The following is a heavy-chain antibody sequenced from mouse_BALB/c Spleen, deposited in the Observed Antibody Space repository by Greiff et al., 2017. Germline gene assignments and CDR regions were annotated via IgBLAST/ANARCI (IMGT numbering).Heavy chain of an antibody. J-gene: IGHJ2*01. D-gene: IGHD4-1*01. CDR3: VREELGYFDY. CDR1: GFSLTSYD. CDR2: IWTGGGT. Sequence: VQVVESGPGLVAPSQSLSITCTVSGFSLTSYDISWIRQPPGKGLEWLGVIWTGGGTNYNSAFMSRLSISKDNSKSQVFLKMNSLQTDDTAIYYCVREELGYFDYWGQGTTLTVSS. V-gene: IGHV2-9-2*01.